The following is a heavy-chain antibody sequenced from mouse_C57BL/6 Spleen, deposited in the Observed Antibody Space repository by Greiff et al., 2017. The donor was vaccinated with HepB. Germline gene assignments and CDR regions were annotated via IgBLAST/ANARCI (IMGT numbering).Heavy chain of an antibody. Sequence: QVQLQQPGAELVRPGTSVKLSCKASGYTFTSYWMHWVKQRPGQGLEWIGVIDPSDSYTNYNQKFKGKATLTVDTSSSTAYMQLSSLTSEDSAVYYCARYGAWFAYWGQGTLVTVSA. CDR2: IDPSDSYT. D-gene: IGHD1-1*01. CDR3: ARYGAWFAY. CDR1: GYTFTSYW. V-gene: IGHV1-59*01. J-gene: IGHJ3*01.